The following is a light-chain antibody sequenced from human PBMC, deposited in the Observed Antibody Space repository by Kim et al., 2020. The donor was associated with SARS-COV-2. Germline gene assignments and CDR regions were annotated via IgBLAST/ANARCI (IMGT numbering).Light chain of an antibody. V-gene: IGLV3-21*04. CDR3: QVWDSGSYHYV. J-gene: IGLJ1*01. Sequence: APGKTARITGEGNNLGSKSVHWYQQKSGQAPVLVISYDTDRPSGIPERFSGSNSGDTATLTISTVEVGDEADYYCQVWDSGSYHYVFGDGTKVTVL. CDR2: YDT. CDR1: NLGSKS.